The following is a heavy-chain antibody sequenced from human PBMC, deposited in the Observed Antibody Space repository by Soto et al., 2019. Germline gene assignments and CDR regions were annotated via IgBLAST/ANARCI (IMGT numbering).Heavy chain of an antibody. D-gene: IGHD5-12*01. CDR2: ISSRGDTI. J-gene: IGHJ4*02. Sequence: PGGSLRLSCATSGFTLSSYEMNWVRQAPGKGLEWVSYISSRGDTIYYADSVKGRFTISRDNAKNALYLQMNSLRAEDTAVYYCARALTVATINLGYWGQGTLVTVSS. CDR1: GFTLSSYE. CDR3: ARALTVATINLGY. V-gene: IGHV3-48*03.